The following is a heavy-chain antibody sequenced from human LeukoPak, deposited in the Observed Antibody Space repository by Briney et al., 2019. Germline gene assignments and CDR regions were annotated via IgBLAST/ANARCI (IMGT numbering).Heavy chain of an antibody. Sequence: GGSLRLSCAASGFTFSSYAMHRVRQAPGKGLEWVAVISYDGSNKYYADSVKGRFTISRDNSKNTLYLQMNSLRAEDTAVYYCARGKGVVGNDAFDIWGQGTMVTVSS. CDR3: ARGKGVVGNDAFDI. CDR2: ISYDGSNK. V-gene: IGHV3-30-3*01. J-gene: IGHJ3*02. D-gene: IGHD3-22*01. CDR1: GFTFSSYA.